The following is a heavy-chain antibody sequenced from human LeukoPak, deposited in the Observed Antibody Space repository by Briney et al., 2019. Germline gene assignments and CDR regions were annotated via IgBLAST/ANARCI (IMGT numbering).Heavy chain of an antibody. CDR2: IKSKSDGGTP. CDR3: TTYTVGATTSHFDH. J-gene: IGHJ4*02. D-gene: IGHD1-26*01. Sequence: PGGSLRLSCAASGFSSSNAWMSWVRQAPGMGLEWVGRIKSKSDGGTPDYAAPAKGRFTISRDDSKNTVYPQMNSLKTEDTAVYYCTTYTVGATTSHFDHWGQGTLVAV. CDR1: GFSSSNAW. V-gene: IGHV3-15*01.